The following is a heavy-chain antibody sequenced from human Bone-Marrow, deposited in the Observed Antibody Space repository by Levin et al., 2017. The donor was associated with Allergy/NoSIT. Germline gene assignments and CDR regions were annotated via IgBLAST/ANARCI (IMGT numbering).Heavy chain of an antibody. CDR3: ARVLGHSGYDCAY. CDR1: GFIFGAYD. D-gene: IGHD5-12*01. Sequence: PGGSLRLSCVTSGFIFGAYDIHWVRQSPGKGLQWVAFISHDGGSRDYADSVKGRFTVSRDNPTNTVFLQMKSLRTDDTAVYYCARVLGHSGYDCAYWGQGALVTVSS. CDR2: ISHDGGSR. J-gene: IGHJ4*02. V-gene: IGHV3-30*03.